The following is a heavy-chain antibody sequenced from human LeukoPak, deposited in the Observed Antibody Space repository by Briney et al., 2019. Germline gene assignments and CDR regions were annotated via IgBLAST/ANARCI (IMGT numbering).Heavy chain of an antibody. J-gene: IGHJ6*02. D-gene: IGHD3-16*01. V-gene: IGHV3-9*01. Sequence: GGSLRLSCTASGFTFDDYAMHWVRQAPGKGLEWVSGISWSSGSLGYADSVKGRFTISRDNSKNTLNLQINSLRGEDTAVYYCAKGLGYYYYGMDVWGQGTTVTVSS. CDR1: GFTFDDYA. CDR3: AKGLGYYYYGMDV. CDR2: ISWSSGSL.